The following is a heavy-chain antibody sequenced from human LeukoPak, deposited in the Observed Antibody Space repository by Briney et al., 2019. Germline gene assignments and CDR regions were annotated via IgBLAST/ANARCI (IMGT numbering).Heavy chain of an antibody. V-gene: IGHV3-21*01. J-gene: IGHJ4*02. CDR1: GFTFSSYS. D-gene: IGHD3-10*01. Sequence: PGGSLRLSCAASGFTFSSYSMNWVRQAPGKGLEWVSSISSSSSYIYYAGSVKGRFTISRDNAKNSLYLQMNSLRAEDTAVYYCARDHPDYYGSGSYPDYWGQGTLVTVSS. CDR3: ARDHPDYYGSGSYPDY. CDR2: ISSSSSYI.